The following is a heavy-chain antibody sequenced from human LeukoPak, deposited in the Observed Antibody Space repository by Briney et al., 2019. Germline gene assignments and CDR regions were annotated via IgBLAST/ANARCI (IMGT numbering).Heavy chain of an antibody. Sequence: GGSLRLSCAASGFTFSSYSMNWIRQAPGKGLEWVSYISSSSSYTNYADSVKGRFTISRDNAKNSLYLQMNSLRAEDTAVYYCARRKYYDSSGYQYWGQGTLVTVSS. V-gene: IGHV3-21*05. D-gene: IGHD3-22*01. CDR3: ARRKYYDSSGYQY. CDR1: GFTFSSYS. J-gene: IGHJ4*02. CDR2: ISSSSSYT.